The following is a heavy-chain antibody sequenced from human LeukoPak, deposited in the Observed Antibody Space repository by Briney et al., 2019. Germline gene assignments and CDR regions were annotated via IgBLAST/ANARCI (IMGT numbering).Heavy chain of an antibody. Sequence: GGSLRLSCAASGFTFSSYAMSWVRQAPGKGLEWVSAISGSGSSTYYADSVKGRFTISRDNSKNTLYLQMNSLRAEDTAMYYCARDQRVTGRPDIDYWGQGTLVIVSS. V-gene: IGHV3-23*01. D-gene: IGHD6-6*01. J-gene: IGHJ4*02. CDR2: ISGSGSST. CDR3: ARDQRVTGRPDIDY. CDR1: GFTFSSYA.